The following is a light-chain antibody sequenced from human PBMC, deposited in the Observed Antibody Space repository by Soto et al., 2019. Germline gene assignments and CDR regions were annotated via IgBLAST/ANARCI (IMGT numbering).Light chain of an antibody. CDR1: QGISSY. CDR2: SAS. V-gene: IGKV1-27*01. Sequence: DIQLTQSPSSLSASVGDRVTITCRVSQGISSYLNWYRQKPGKVPKLLIYSASNLQSGVPSRFSGSGSGTDFTLTISRLEPEDFAVYYCQQYGSSPLWTFGQGTKVDIK. J-gene: IGKJ1*01. CDR3: QQYGSSPLWT.